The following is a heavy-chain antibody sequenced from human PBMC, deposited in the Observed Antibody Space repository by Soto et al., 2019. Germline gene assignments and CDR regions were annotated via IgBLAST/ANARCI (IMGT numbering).Heavy chain of an antibody. CDR2: IYYSGST. CDR1: GGSISSYY. Sequence: QVQLQESGPGLVKPSETLSLTCTVSGGSISSYYWSWIRQPPGKGLEWIGYIYYSGSTNYNPSLKSRVTISVDTSKNQCSLKLSSVTAADTAVYYCARSIAATIFDYWGQGTLVTVSS. J-gene: IGHJ4*02. D-gene: IGHD6-6*01. CDR3: ARSIAATIFDY. V-gene: IGHV4-59*01.